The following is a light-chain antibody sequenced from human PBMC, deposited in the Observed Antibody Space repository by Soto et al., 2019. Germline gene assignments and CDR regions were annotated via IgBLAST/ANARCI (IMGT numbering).Light chain of an antibody. V-gene: IGLV1-44*01. CDR1: SSNIGSNI. Sequence: QSVLTQPPSASGTPGQRVTISCSGSSSNIGSNIVNSYQQLPGTTPNLLIYSDNQQPAGVPPGCSGCKSGTSAALAISWLQSADETDYYCAAWYASRHVVVFGGGTKLTVL. CDR2: SDN. CDR3: AAWYASRHVVV. J-gene: IGLJ3*02.